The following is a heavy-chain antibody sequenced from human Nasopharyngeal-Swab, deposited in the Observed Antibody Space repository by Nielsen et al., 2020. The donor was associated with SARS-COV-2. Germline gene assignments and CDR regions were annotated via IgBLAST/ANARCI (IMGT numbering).Heavy chain of an antibody. CDR2: IYHSGST. D-gene: IGHD3-10*01. Sequence: WIRRPPGKGLEWIGSIYHSGSTYYNPSLKSRVTISVDTSKNQFSLKLSSVTAADTAVYYCARPGVWFGELKNDAFDIWGQGTMVTVSS. V-gene: IGHV4-38-2*01. J-gene: IGHJ3*02. CDR3: ARPGVWFGELKNDAFDI.